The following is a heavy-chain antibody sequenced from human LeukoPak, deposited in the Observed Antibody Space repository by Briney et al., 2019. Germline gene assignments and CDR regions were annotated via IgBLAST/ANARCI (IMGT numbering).Heavy chain of an antibody. D-gene: IGHD6-13*01. CDR1: GFTFSSYA. CDR3: VKGDRSRWYYFDY. Sequence: GGSLRLSCSASGFTFSSYAMHWVRQAPGKGLQYVSAISGNGGSTYYADSVKGRFTISRDNSKNTLYLQMSSLRAEDTAVYYCVKGDRSRWYYFDYWGQGTLVTVSS. V-gene: IGHV3-64D*09. CDR2: ISGNGGST. J-gene: IGHJ4*02.